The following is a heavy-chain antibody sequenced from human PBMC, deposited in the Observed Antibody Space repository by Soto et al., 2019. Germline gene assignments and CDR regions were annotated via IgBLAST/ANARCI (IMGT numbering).Heavy chain of an antibody. V-gene: IGHV3-30*18. CDR2: ISYDGSIK. CDR1: GFTFSSYG. J-gene: IGHJ5*02. CDR3: AKDHYYYDSTGYYKGEDP. D-gene: IGHD3-22*01. Sequence: PGGSLRLSCAASGFTFSSYGMHWVRQAPGKGLEWVALISYDGSIKYYADSVKGRFTISRDNSKNTLYPQMNSLRAEDTAVYYCAKDHYYYDSTGYYKGEDPWGQGTLVTVS.